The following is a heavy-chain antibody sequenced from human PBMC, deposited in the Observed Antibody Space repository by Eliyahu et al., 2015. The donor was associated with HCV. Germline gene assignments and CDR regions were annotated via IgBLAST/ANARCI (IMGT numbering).Heavy chain of an antibody. CDR1: GXMFSGYS. D-gene: IGHD2-15*01. CDR3: ARATRGGNSDF. CDR2: ISSSSSTI. Sequence: EVQLVESGGGFVQPGGSLRLSCAASGXMFSGYSMIWVRQAPGKGLEWVSYISSSSSTISYTDSVKGRFTISRDNAKNSLYLQMNSLRGEDTAVYYCARATRGGNSDFWGQGTLVTVSS. V-gene: IGHV3-48*01. J-gene: IGHJ4*02.